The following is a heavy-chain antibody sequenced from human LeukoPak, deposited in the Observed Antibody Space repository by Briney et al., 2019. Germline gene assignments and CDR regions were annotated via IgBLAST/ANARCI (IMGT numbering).Heavy chain of an antibody. V-gene: IGHV3-21*01. J-gene: IGHJ4*02. Sequence: KPGGSLRLSCAASGFSFSTYSMNWVRQAPGKGLEWVSSISSTGLYMFYADSVKGRFPISRDNAGNSLYLQMNSLRAEDTAVYYCATEKVYSSRRQVDYWGQGTLVTVSS. D-gene: IGHD6-13*01. CDR1: GFSFSTYS. CDR3: ATEKVYSSRRQVDY. CDR2: ISSTGLYM.